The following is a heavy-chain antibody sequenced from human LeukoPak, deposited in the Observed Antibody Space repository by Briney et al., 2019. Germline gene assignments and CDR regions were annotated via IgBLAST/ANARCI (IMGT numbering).Heavy chain of an antibody. CDR2: ISAYNGNT. CDR1: GGTFSSYA. Sequence: GSSVKVSCKASGGTFSSYAISWVRQAPGQGLEWMGWISAYNGNTNYAQKLQGRVTMTTDTSTSTAYMELRSLRSDDTAAYYCARVRSGSGRRTQDFDYWGQGTLVTVSS. CDR3: ARVRSGSGRRTQDFDY. D-gene: IGHD3-10*01. V-gene: IGHV1-18*01. J-gene: IGHJ4*02.